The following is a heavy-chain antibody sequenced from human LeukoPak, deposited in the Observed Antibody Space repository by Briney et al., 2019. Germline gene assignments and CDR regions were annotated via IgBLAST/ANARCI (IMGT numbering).Heavy chain of an antibody. J-gene: IGHJ4*02. V-gene: IGHV4-34*01. Sequence: SETLSLTCAVYGGSFSGYYWSWIRQTPGKGLEWIGEINHSGSTNYNPSLKSRVTISVDTSKNQFSLKLSSVTAADTAVYYCARAESKGARNVYWGQGTLVTVSS. CDR2: INHSGST. D-gene: IGHD1-14*01. CDR1: GGSFSGYY. CDR3: ARAESKGARNVY.